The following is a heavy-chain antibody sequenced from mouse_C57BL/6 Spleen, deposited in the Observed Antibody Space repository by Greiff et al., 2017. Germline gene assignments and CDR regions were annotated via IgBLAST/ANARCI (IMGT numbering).Heavy chain of an antibody. CDR1: GFSLTSLG. D-gene: IGHD2-3*01. V-gene: IGHV2-3*01. CDR3: AKGGDGYPMSY. J-gene: IGHJ3*01. Sequence: VQLVESGPGLVAPSQSLSITCTVSGFSLTSLGVSWVRPPPGKGLEWLGVIWGDGSTNYHSALITRLSIRKDNSKSQVFLKLNSLQTDDTATYYCAKGGDGYPMSYWGQGTLVTVSA. CDR2: IWGDGST.